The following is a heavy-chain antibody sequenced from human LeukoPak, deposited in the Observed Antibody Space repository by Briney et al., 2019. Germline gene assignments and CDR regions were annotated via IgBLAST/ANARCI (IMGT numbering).Heavy chain of an antibody. Sequence: SETLSLTCSLSGGSISSSSYYWGWIRQPPGKGLEWIGSIYYSGSTYYNPSLKSRVTISVDTSKNQFSLKVSSVTAADTAVYYCARVGLHCSSTSCYLNWFDPWGQGTLVSVFS. CDR1: GGSISSSSYY. J-gene: IGHJ5*02. V-gene: IGHV4-39*07. CDR3: ARVGLHCSSTSCYLNWFDP. D-gene: IGHD2-2*01. CDR2: IYYSGST.